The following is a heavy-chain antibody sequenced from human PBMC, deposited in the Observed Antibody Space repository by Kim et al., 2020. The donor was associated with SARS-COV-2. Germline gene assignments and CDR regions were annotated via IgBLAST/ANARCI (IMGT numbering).Heavy chain of an antibody. V-gene: IGHV1-3*01. CDR2: INAGNGNT. D-gene: IGHD6-6*01. J-gene: IGHJ6*03. CDR1: GYTFTSYA. Sequence: ASMKVSCKASGYTFTSYAMHWVRQAPGQRLEWMGWINAGNGNTKYSQKFQGRVTITRDTSASTAYMELSSLRSEDTAVYYCARFDVRPGYYYYMDVWGKGTTVTVSS. CDR3: ARFDVRPGYYYYMDV.